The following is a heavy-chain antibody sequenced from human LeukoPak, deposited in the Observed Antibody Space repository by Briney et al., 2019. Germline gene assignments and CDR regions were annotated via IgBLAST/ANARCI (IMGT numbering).Heavy chain of an antibody. Sequence: SETLSLTCTVSGYSISSGYFWGWIRQPPGKGLEWIGTIYHSGSTYYNPSLKSRVTISLDTSENQFSLKLSSVTAADTAVYYCASSTALNYGDIGYWGQGTLVTVSS. J-gene: IGHJ4*02. CDR2: IYHSGST. D-gene: IGHD4-17*01. V-gene: IGHV4-38-2*02. CDR1: GYSISSGYF. CDR3: ASSTALNYGDIGY.